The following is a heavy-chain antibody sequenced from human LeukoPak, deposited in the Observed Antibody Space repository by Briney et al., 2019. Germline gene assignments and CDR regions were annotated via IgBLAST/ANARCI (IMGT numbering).Heavy chain of an antibody. CDR3: ARGSRPNYYDSSGYYNY. Sequence: GASVKVSCKASGGTFSSYAISWVRQAPGQGLEWMGIINPSGGSTSYAQKFQGRVTMTRDTSTSTVYMELSSLRSEDTAVYYCARGSRPNYYDSSGYYNYWGQGTLVTVSS. J-gene: IGHJ4*02. D-gene: IGHD3-22*01. CDR2: INPSGGST. V-gene: IGHV1-46*01. CDR1: GGTFSSYA.